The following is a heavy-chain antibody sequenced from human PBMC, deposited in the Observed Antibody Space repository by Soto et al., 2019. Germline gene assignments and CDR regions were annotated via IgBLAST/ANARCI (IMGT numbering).Heavy chain of an antibody. CDR1: GFTFSSYS. V-gene: IGHV3-48*01. CDR2: ISSSSSTI. D-gene: IGHD3-3*01. CDR3: ARAGFLEWLATRFDP. J-gene: IGHJ5*02. Sequence: EVQLVESGGGLVQPGGSLRLSCAASGFTFSSYSMNWVRQAPGKGLEWVSYISSSSSTIYYADSVKGRFTISRDNAKNSLYLQMTSLRAEDTAVYYCARAGFLEWLATRFDPWGQGTLVTVSS.